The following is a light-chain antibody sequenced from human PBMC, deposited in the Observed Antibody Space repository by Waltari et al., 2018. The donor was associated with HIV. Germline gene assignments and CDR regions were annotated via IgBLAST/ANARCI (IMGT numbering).Light chain of an antibody. CDR3: VGWDCSLGGYV. Sequence: QSVLTQPPSASGTPGQTVTISCSGSSSNIGNDNVYWYQQLPGITPKLLINKNYQLPPGVPDRFAGSKSGTSASLAIGGLRSEDEADYYCVGWDCSLGGYVFGAGTKVTVL. J-gene: IGLJ1*01. CDR2: KNY. V-gene: IGLV1-47*01. CDR1: SSNIGNDN.